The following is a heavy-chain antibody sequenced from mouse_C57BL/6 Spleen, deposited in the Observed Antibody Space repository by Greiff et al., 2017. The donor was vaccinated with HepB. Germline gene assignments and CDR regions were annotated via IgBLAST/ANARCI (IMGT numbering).Heavy chain of an antibody. CDR1: GYTFTSYT. Sequence: QVHVQQSGAELARPGASVKMSCKASGYTFTSYTMHWVKQRPGQGLEWIGYINPSSGYPKYNQKFKDKATLTADKSSSTAYMQLSSLTSEDAAVYYCARTHERWGQGTTLTVSS. J-gene: IGHJ2*01. CDR3: ARTHER. V-gene: IGHV1-4*01. CDR2: INPSSGYP.